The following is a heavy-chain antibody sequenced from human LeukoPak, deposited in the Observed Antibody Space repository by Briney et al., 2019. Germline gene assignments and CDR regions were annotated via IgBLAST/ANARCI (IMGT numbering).Heavy chain of an antibody. V-gene: IGHV1-69*06. D-gene: IGHD5-18*01. Sequence: SVKVSGKASGGTYSSYAISWVRQAPGQGLEWMGGIIPIFGTANYAQKFQGRVTITADKSTSTAYMELSSLRSEDTAVYYCARGEQYSYGPENYWGQGTLVTVSS. CDR3: ARGEQYSYGPENY. CDR2: IIPIFGTA. J-gene: IGHJ4*02. CDR1: GGTYSSYA.